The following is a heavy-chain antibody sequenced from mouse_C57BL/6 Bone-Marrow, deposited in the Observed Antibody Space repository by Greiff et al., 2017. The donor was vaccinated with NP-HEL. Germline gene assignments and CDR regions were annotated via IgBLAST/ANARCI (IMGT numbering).Heavy chain of an antibody. D-gene: IGHD1-1*01. J-gene: IGHJ1*03. Sequence: QVQLQQPGAELVRPGSSVKLSCKASGYTFTSYWMHWVKQRPIQGLEWIGNIDPSDSETHYNQKFKDKATLTVDKSSSTAYMQLSSLTSEDSAVYYCAREGIYYGSSPLDVWGTGTTVTVSS. CDR1: GYTFTSYW. CDR2: IDPSDSET. CDR3: AREGIYYGSSPLDV. V-gene: IGHV1-52*01.